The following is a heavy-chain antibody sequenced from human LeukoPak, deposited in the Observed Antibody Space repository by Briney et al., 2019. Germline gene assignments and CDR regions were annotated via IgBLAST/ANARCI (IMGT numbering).Heavy chain of an antibody. Sequence: SGPTLVNPTQTLTLTCTFPGFSLSTSGMCVNWIRQPPGKALEWLARIDWDDDKYYSTSLKTRLTISKDTSKNQVVLTMTNMDPVDTATYYCARIRAEGSSAYWYFDLWGRGTLVTVSS. V-gene: IGHV2-70*11. CDR1: GFSLSTSGMC. D-gene: IGHD2-2*01. J-gene: IGHJ2*01. CDR2: IDWDDDK. CDR3: ARIRAEGSSAYWYFDL.